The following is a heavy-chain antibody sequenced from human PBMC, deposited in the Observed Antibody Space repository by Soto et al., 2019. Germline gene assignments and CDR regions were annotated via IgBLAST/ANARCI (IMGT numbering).Heavy chain of an antibody. CDR1: GFTFSSYA. CDR3: VRLPSSDSSGY. J-gene: IGHJ4*02. V-gene: IGHV3-23*01. Sequence: PGGSLRLSCAASGFTFSSYAMSWVRQAPGKGLEWVSGISRSGGSTNYADSVKGRFTISRDNAKSTLYLQMNGLRAEDTAVYYCVRLPSSDSSGYWGQGTLVTVSS. CDR2: ISRSGGST. D-gene: IGHD3-22*01.